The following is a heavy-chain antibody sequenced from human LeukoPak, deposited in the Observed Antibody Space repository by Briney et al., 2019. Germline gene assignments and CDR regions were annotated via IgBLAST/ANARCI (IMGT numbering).Heavy chain of an antibody. D-gene: IGHD3-22*01. J-gene: IGHJ3*02. CDR1: GGSFSGYY. V-gene: IGHV4-34*01. Sequence: SETLSLTCAVCGGSFSGYYWSWIRQPPGKGLEWIGEINHSGSTNYNPSLKSRVTISVDTSENQFSLKLSSVTAADTAVYYCATALGKWLLLNDAFDIWGQGTMVTVSS. CDR3: ATALGKWLLLNDAFDI. CDR2: INHSGST.